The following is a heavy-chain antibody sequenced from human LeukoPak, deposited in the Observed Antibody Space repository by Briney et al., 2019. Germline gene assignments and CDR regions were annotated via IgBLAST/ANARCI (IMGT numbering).Heavy chain of an antibody. CDR2: IYYSGST. Sequence: SETLSLTCTVSGGSISSYYWSWIRQPPGKGLEWIGYIYYSGSTNYNPSLKSRVTISVDTSKNQFSLKLSSVTAADTAVYYCARGLPGQQLGYWGQGTLVTVSS. CDR1: GGSISSYY. D-gene: IGHD6-13*01. CDR3: ARGLPGQQLGY. J-gene: IGHJ4*02. V-gene: IGHV4-59*01.